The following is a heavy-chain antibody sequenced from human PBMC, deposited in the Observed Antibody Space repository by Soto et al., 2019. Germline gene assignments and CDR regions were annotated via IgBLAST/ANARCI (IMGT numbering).Heavy chain of an antibody. D-gene: IGHD6-13*01. CDR2: IYYSGST. V-gene: IGHV4-59*08. Sequence: QVQLQESGPGLVKPSETLSLTCTVSGGSISSYYWSWIRQPPGKGLVWIGYIYYSGSTNYNPSLKSRVTISVDTSKIQFSLKLSSVTAADTAVYYCASEGGQQLVSEGYFQHWGQGTLVTVSS. J-gene: IGHJ1*01. CDR1: GGSISSYY. CDR3: ASEGGQQLVSEGYFQH.